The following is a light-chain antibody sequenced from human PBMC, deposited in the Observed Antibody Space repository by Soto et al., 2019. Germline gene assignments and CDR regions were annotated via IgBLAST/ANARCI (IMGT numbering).Light chain of an antibody. Sequence: IRVTQSPAALSVSPGERATLSCRASQSVSSNVAWYQQKPGQAPRLLIYSVSTRATGIPARFSGSGSGTEFTLTINSLQSEDFAVYYCQQRSNWPLTFGGGTKVDNK. CDR1: QSVSSN. J-gene: IGKJ4*01. CDR2: SVS. CDR3: QQRSNWPLT. V-gene: IGKV3-15*01.